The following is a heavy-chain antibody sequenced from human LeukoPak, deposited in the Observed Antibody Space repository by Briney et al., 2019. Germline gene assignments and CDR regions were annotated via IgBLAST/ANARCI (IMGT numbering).Heavy chain of an antibody. Sequence: SETLSLTCTVSGGSISSGSYYWSWIRQPAGKGLEWIGRIYTSGSTKYNTSLKSRVTISVDTSKNQFSLKLSSVTAADTAVYYCARAAHDYYDSSGYLGYWGQGTLVTVSS. CDR2: IYTSGST. V-gene: IGHV4-61*02. CDR1: GGSISSGSYY. CDR3: ARAAHDYYDSSGYLGY. J-gene: IGHJ4*02. D-gene: IGHD3-22*01.